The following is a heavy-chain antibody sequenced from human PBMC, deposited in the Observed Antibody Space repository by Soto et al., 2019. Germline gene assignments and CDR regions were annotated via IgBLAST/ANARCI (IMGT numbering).Heavy chain of an antibody. J-gene: IGHJ4*02. CDR2: ISSTTNYI. CDR1: GFTFTRYS. Sequence: PGVSLRLSCAASGFTFTRYSMNWVRQAPGKGLEWVSSISSTTNYIYYGDSMKGRFTISRDNAKNSLYLEMNSLRAEDTAVYYCARESEDLTSNFDYWGQGTLVTVYS. V-gene: IGHV3-21*06. CDR3: ARESEDLTSNFDY.